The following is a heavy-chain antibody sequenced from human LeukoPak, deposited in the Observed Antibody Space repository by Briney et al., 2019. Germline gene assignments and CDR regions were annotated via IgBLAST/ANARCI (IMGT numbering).Heavy chain of an antibody. Sequence: PGGSLRLSCAASGFTFSNAWMSWVRQAPGKGLEWVGRIKSKTGGGTTDYATPVKGRFTISRDDSKNTLYMQMNSLKTEDTAVYYCTTEEYCSSTSCYDAFDIWGQGTMVTVSS. D-gene: IGHD2-2*01. J-gene: IGHJ3*02. CDR3: TTEEYCSSTSCYDAFDI. CDR2: IKSKTGGGTT. CDR1: GFTFSNAW. V-gene: IGHV3-15*01.